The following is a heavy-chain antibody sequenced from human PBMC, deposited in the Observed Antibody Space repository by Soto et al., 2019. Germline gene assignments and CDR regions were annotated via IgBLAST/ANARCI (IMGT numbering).Heavy chain of an antibody. D-gene: IGHD2-21*01. V-gene: IGHV1-18*04. Sequence: QVQLVQSGGEVIKPGASVKVSCKTSGYTFTNYGISWVRQAPGQGLEWMAWISPYNGNTKYAQNFQGRVSMTTDTSTRTPNREWGSLRSDDTAVYYCARDRGTCGDPGSANWFAPWGQGPLVTVSS. CDR1: GYTFTNYG. CDR2: ISPYNGNT. CDR3: ARDRGTCGDPGSANWFAP. J-gene: IGHJ5*02.